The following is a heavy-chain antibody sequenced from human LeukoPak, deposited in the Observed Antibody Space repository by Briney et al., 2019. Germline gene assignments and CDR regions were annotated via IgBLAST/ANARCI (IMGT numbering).Heavy chain of an antibody. CDR3: ARTPYYGSGSYSYYYYGLDV. V-gene: IGHV2-70*04. D-gene: IGHD3-10*01. Sequence: SRRAPVKSTQTLTLSSTFSGFSVSTSELRVSWFRQTPGKALEWLARTERDDDKYYCTSLKSRLSNSKDTSKHQVVHTITNIDPEDTATYYCARTPYYGSGSYSYYYYGLDVWGQGTTVTVSS. CDR1: GFSVSTSELR. CDR2: TERDDDK. J-gene: IGHJ6*02.